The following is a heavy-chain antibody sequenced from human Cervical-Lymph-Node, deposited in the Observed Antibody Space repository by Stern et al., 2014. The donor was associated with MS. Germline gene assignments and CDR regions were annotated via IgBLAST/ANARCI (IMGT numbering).Heavy chain of an antibody. V-gene: IGHV1-3*01. D-gene: IGHD5-18*01. CDR3: VTTLRGFNYGYDY. J-gene: IGHJ4*02. Sequence: QVQLVQSGAEVKKPGASVKVSCKASGYTFTTNSIHWVRQAPGQRLEWMGWISAADGKTKYLEKFQDRVTLTRDTSASTAYMELSSLRSEDTAVYYCVTTLRGFNYGYDYWGQGTLVTVSS. CDR2: ISAADGKT. CDR1: GYTFTTNS.